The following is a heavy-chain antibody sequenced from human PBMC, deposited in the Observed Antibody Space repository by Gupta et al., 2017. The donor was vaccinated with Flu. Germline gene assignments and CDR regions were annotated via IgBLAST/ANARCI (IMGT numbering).Heavy chain of an antibody. Sequence: VRQGPGRGLEWVAGISWNGGRTGYAETVKGRFTVSRDNAKNSLYLQMNSLTTDDTALYYCAKDVGSEVALASWGQGTLVTVSS. J-gene: IGHJ5*02. V-gene: IGHV3-9*01. CDR2: ISWNGGRT. CDR3: AKDVGSEVALAS. D-gene: IGHD2-15*01.